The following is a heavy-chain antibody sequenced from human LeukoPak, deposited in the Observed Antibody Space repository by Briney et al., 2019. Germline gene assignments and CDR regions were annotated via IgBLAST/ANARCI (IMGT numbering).Heavy chain of an antibody. D-gene: IGHD6-13*01. CDR1: GFTFSSYA. V-gene: IGHV3-48*02. CDR2: INSSSSTI. CDR3: ASWEYSSSWYAVADY. J-gene: IGHJ4*02. Sequence: GGSLRLSCAASGFTFSSYAMHWVRQAPGKGLEWVSDINSSSSTIYYADSVKGRFTIYRDNAKNSLYLQMNSLRDEDTAVYYCASWEYSSSWYAVADYWGQGTLVTVSS.